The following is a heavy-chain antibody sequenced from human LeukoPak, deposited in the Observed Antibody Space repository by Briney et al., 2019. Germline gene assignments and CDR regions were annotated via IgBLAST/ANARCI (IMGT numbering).Heavy chain of an antibody. CDR1: GVSVSSDSYY. V-gene: IGHV4-39*01. Sequence: SETLSLTCTVSGVSVSSDSYYWGWIRQPPGKGLEWIGSIYYSGSTYYNPSLKSRVTISVDTSKNQFSLKLSSVTAADTAVYYCARLTMSNWFDPWGQGTLVTVSS. D-gene: IGHD5-24*01. CDR3: ARLTMSNWFDP. CDR2: IYYSGST. J-gene: IGHJ5*02.